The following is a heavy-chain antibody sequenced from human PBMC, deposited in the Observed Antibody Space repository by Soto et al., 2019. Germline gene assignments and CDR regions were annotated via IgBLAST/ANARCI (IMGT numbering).Heavy chain of an antibody. CDR3: APRRGLGRVITAPYFDF. D-gene: IGHD4-4*01. V-gene: IGHV2-5*02. CDR2: IYGDDDT. CDR1: GFSLSTSEMG. Sequence: QITLKESGPALVKPTQTLTLTCTLSGFSLSTSEMGVGWFRQPPGKALEWLGIIYGDDDTRNRPSLKSMLTITRHTSKNQVVLTLTDMDPADTAKYYCAPRRGLGRVITAPYFDFWGQGDPVTVSS. J-gene: IGHJ4*02.